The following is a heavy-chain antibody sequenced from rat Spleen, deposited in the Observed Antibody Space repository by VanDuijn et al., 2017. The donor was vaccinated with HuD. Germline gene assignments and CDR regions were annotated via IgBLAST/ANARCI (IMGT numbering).Heavy chain of an antibody. CDR2: INYEGSST. CDR1: GFTFSDYG. CDR3: ARTTYDYFDY. D-gene: IGHD2-1*01. Sequence: EVQLVESGGGLVQPGRSMKISCVDSGFTFSDYGMAWVLQAPTKGLEWVASINYEGSSTYYGDSVKGRFTISRDNAKSTLYLQMNSLRSEDTAAYYCARTTYDYFDYWGQGVMVTVSS. V-gene: IGHV5-22*01. J-gene: IGHJ2*01.